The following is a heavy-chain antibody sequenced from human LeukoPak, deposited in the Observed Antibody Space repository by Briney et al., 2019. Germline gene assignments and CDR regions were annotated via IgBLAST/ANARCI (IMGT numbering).Heavy chain of an antibody. CDR2: INPKSGGT. D-gene: IGHD3-22*01. J-gene: IGHJ4*02. CDR1: GYTFTDYY. V-gene: IGHV1-2*02. CDR3: ARVDDRGHYYDSSGPRKLFDY. Sequence: ASVKVSCKSSGYTFTDYYMRWVRQAPGQGLEWMGWINPKSGGTNYAQNFQGRVTMTRNTSISTAYMELSRLRSDDTAVYYCARVDDRGHYYDSSGPRKLFDYWGQGTLVTVSS.